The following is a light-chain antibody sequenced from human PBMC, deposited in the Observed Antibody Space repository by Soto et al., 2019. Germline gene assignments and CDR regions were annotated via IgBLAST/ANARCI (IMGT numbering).Light chain of an antibody. CDR2: DAS. CDR1: QSINNW. V-gene: IGKV1-5*01. Sequence: DIQMTQSPSTLSASVGDRVTITCRASQSINNWLAWYQQKVGEAPKLLIYDASNLESGVPSRFSGSGSGTEFTLTISSLQPDDFATYYCQHYNSYSEAFGQGTKVDIK. J-gene: IGKJ1*01. CDR3: QHYNSYSEA.